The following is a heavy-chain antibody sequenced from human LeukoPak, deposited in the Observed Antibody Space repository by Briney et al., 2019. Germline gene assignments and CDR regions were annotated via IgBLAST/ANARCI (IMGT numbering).Heavy chain of an antibody. D-gene: IGHD6-13*01. Sequence: SETLSLTCSVSGGSGGTYSWTWIRLPAGKGLEWIGRIYTSGSTNYNPSLKSRVTMSVDASKNQFSLNLSSVTAADTAVYYCARAAAGSSKYDYWGQGILVTVSS. CDR2: IYTSGST. CDR3: ARAAAGSSKYDY. J-gene: IGHJ4*02. CDR1: GGSGGTYS. V-gene: IGHV4-4*07.